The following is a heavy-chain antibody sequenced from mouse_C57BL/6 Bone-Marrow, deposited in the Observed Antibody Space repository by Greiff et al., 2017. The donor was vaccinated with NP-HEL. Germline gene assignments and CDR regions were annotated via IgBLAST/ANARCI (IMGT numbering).Heavy chain of an antibody. D-gene: IGHD2-1*01. CDR2: INPNNGGT. Sequence: EVKLQQSGPELVKPGASVKIPCKASGYTFTDYNMDWVKQSHGKSLEWIGDINPNNGGTIYNQKFKGKATLTVDKSSSTAYMELRSLTSEDTAVYYCARDGNYYHTGWFAYWGQGTLVTVSA. V-gene: IGHV1-18*01. CDR3: ARDGNYYHTGWFAY. J-gene: IGHJ3*01. CDR1: GYTFTDYN.